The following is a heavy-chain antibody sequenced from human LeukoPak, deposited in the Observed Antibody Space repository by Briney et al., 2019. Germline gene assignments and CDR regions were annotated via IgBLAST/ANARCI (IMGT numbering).Heavy chain of an antibody. Sequence: PGGSLRLSCAASGFTFSSYGMHWVRQAPGKGLEWVAVIWYDGSNKYYADSVKGRFTISRDNSKNTLYLQMNSLRAEDTAVYYCARGFGGTMIVVVNYGMDVWGQGTTVTVSS. CDR1: GFTFSSYG. J-gene: IGHJ6*02. CDR2: IWYDGSNK. CDR3: ARGFGGTMIVVVNYGMDV. D-gene: IGHD3-22*01. V-gene: IGHV3-33*01.